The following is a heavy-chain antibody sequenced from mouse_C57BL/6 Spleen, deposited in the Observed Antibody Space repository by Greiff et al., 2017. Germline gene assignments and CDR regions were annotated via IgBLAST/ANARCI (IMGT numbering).Heavy chain of an antibody. CDR2: IYPGDGDT. CDR1: GYAFSSSW. J-gene: IGHJ4*01. V-gene: IGHV1-82*01. D-gene: IGHD2-10*02. CDR3: ARSGYEAGMDY. Sequence: VQLQQSGPELVKPGASVKISCKASGYAFSSSWMNWVKQRPGKGLEWIGRIYPGDGDTNYNGKFKGKATLTADKSSSTAYMQLSSLTSEDSAVYFCARSGYEAGMDYWGQGTSVTVSS.